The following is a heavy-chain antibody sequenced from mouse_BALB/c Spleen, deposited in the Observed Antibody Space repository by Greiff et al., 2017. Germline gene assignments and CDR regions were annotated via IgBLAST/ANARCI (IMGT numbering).Heavy chain of an antibody. Sequence: EVQLQQSGAELARPGASVKMSCKASGYTFTSYVMHWVKQKPGQGLEWIGYINPYNDGTKYNEKFKGKATLTSDKSSSTAYMELSSLTSEDSAVYYCARATVVAKGFAYWGQGTLVTVSA. V-gene: IGHV1-14*01. J-gene: IGHJ3*01. CDR1: GYTFTSYV. CDR2: INPYNDGT. CDR3: ARATVVAKGFAY. D-gene: IGHD1-1*01.